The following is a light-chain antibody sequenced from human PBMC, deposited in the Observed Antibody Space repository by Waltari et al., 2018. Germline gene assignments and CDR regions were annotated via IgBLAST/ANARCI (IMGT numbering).Light chain of an antibody. CDR3: QQYKSPPWT. CDR2: KAS. V-gene: IGKV1-5*03. J-gene: IGKJ1*01. CDR1: QSIRSW. Sequence: DIQRTQSPSTLSAPVGDRLTITCRASQSIRSWLAWYQQKPGKTPKLLISKASTLESGVPSRFSGSGSGTEFTLTISSLQPDDFATYHCQQYKSPPWTFGQGTKVEIK.